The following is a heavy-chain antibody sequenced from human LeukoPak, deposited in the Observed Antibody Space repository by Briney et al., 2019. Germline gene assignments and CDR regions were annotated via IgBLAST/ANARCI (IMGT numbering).Heavy chain of an antibody. V-gene: IGHV5-51*01. J-gene: IGHJ4*02. CDR1: GYSFTSYW. CDR3: ARLPATYYYDSSGLGFDY. CDR2: IYPGDSDT. D-gene: IGHD3-22*01. Sequence: TGESLKISCKGSGYSFTSYWIGWVRQMPGKGLEWMGIIYPGDSDTRYSPSFQGQVTISADKSISTAYLQWSSLKASDTAMYYCARLPATYYYDSSGLGFDYWGQGTLVTVSS.